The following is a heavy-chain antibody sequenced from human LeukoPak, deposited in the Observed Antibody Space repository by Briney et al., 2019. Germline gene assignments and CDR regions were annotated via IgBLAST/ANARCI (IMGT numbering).Heavy chain of an antibody. CDR3: ARTSLGYCSSTSCSYYYYYMDV. J-gene: IGHJ6*03. D-gene: IGHD2-2*01. Sequence: SVKVSCKASGGTFSSYAISWVRQAPVQGLEWMGGIIPIFGTANYAQKFQGRVTITTDESTSTAYMELSSLRSEDTAVYYCARTSLGYCSSTSCSYYYYYMDVWGKGTTVAVSS. V-gene: IGHV1-69*05. CDR2: IIPIFGTA. CDR1: GGTFSSYA.